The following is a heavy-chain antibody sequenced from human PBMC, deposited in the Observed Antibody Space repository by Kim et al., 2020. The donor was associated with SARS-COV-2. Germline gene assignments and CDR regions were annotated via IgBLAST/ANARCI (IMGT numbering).Heavy chain of an antibody. D-gene: IGHD3-3*01. CDR1: GFTFGDYA. CDR2: ISWNSGSI. CDR3: ARSLNDFWSGYSGYFDY. J-gene: IGHJ4*02. Sequence: GGSLRLSCAASGFTFGDYAMHWVRQAPGKGLEWVSGISWNSGSIGYADSVKGRFTISRDNAKNSLYLQMNSLRAEDTALYYCARSLNDFWSGYSGYFDYWGQGTLVTVSS. V-gene: IGHV3-9*01.